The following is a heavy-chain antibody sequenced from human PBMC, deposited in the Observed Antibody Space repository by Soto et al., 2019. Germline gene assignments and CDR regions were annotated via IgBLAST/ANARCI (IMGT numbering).Heavy chain of an antibody. CDR1: GYTFTNYG. V-gene: IGHV1-18*01. CDR3: ARVRRLVGYFYYYMDV. CDR2: ISAYNGAT. Sequence: QVQLLQSGAEVKEPGASVKVSCKASGYTFTNYGITWVRQAPGQGLEWMGWISAYNGATHYTQRLQGRVTMTTDTSTSTAYMELRGLRSDDTAVYYCARVRRLVGYFYYYMDVWGKGTTVTVSS. D-gene: IGHD6-6*01. J-gene: IGHJ6*03.